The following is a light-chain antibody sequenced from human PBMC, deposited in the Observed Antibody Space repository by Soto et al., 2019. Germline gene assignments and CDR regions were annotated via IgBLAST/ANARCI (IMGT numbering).Light chain of an antibody. Sequence: SYELTQPPSVSVAPGQTARITCGGNNIGSKRVHWYQQKPGQAPVLVVYDDSDRPSGTPERFSGSNSGNTATLTISRVEAGDEADYYCQVWDSSSDHVVFGGGTQLTVL. J-gene: IGLJ2*01. CDR3: QVWDSSSDHVV. V-gene: IGLV3-21*02. CDR1: NIGSKR. CDR2: DDS.